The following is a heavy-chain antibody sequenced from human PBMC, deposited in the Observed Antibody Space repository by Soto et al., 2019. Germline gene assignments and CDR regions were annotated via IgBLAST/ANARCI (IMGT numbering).Heavy chain of an antibody. V-gene: IGHV1-18*01. Sequence: APVKVSCRASGYRCSFHGMNWLRQAPGQGLEWMGWINPSDGNRNFAQKFEDRVTMTTATSTNTVFLELRSLKSDDTAIYYCARDRLRGYDSSGFYSWGQGTMVTVSS. CDR1: GYRCSFHG. D-gene: IGHD3-22*01. CDR2: INPSDGNR. J-gene: IGHJ4*02. CDR3: ARDRLRGYDSSGFYS.